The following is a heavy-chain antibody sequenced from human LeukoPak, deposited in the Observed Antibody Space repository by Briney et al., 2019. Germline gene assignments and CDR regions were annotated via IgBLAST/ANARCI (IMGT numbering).Heavy chain of an antibody. V-gene: IGHV6-1*01. J-gene: IGHJ4*02. D-gene: IGHD6-19*01. CDR1: GDSVSSNSAA. CDR3: ARVRAFWHSGSAWYGNFES. Sequence: PSQTLSLTCAISGDSVSSNSAAWNWIRQSPSRGLEWLGRTYYRSKWYNDYAVSVKSRIAINPDTSKNQFSLQLNSVTPEDTAVYYCARVRAFWHSGSAWYGNFESWGQGTLVTVSS. CDR2: TYYRSKWYN.